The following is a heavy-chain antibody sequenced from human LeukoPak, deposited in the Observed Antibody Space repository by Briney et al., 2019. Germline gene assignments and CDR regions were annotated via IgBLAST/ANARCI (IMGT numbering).Heavy chain of an antibody. J-gene: IGHJ4*02. CDR2: INPNSGGT. V-gene: IGHV1-2*02. D-gene: IGHD3-9*01. Sequence: ASVKVSCKASGYTFTGYYMHWVRQAPGQGLEWMGWINPNSGGTNYAQKFQGRVTMTRDTSTSTVYMELSSLRSEDTAVYYCAREPLRYFDWLSFPHWGQGTLVTVSS. CDR1: GYTFTGYY. CDR3: AREPLRYFDWLSFPH.